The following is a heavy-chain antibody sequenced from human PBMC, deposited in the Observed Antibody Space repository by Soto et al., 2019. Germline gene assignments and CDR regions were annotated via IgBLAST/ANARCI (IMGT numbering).Heavy chain of an antibody. D-gene: IGHD3-22*01. CDR3: AKGSGYNPTYNWFDP. Sequence: PGGSLRLSCAASGFTFSSYAMSWVRQAPGEGLEWVSGISGSGGGTYYADSVKGRFTISRDNSRNTLYLQMNSLRAEDTAVYYCAKGSGYNPTYNWFDPWGQGTLVTVSS. CDR2: ISGSGGGT. CDR1: GFTFSSYA. V-gene: IGHV3-23*01. J-gene: IGHJ5*02.